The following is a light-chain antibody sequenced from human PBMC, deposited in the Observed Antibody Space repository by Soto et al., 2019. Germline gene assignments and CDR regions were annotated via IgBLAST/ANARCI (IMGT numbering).Light chain of an antibody. Sequence: QSALTQPASVSGSPGQSIAISCTGTSSDVGTYNYVSWYQQHPGKAPKLMIYDVTNRPSGVSSRFSGSKSGNTASLTISGPQAEDEADYYCTSYRSSTLFVFGTGTKVTVL. CDR1: SSDVGTYNY. CDR2: DVT. J-gene: IGLJ1*01. V-gene: IGLV2-14*03. CDR3: TSYRSSTLFV.